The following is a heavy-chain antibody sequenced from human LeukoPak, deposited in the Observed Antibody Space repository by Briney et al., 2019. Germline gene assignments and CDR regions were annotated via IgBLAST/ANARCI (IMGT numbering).Heavy chain of an antibody. CDR3: ARPLDTYSRGWYQAPSGY. V-gene: IGHV4-4*07. D-gene: IGHD6-19*01. CDR1: GGSISSYY. J-gene: IGHJ4*02. CDR2: IYASGST. Sequence: SETLSLTCTVSGGSISSYYWSWIRQPAGKGLEWIGRIYASGSTNYNPSLKSRVTMSVDTSKNQFSLKLSSVTAADTAVYYCARPLDTYSRGWYQAPSGYLGQGTLVTVSS.